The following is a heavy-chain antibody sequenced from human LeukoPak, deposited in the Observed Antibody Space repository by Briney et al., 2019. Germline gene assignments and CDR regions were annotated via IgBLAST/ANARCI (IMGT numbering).Heavy chain of an antibody. D-gene: IGHD2-2*01. V-gene: IGHV3-21*01. J-gene: IGHJ6*02. CDR3: ARSDQIKYGMDV. CDR1: GFTFSSYS. Sequence: PGGSLRLSCAASGFTFSSYSMNWVRQAPGKGLEWVSSISSSSSSYIYYADSVKGRFIISRDNAKNSLYLQMNSLRAEDTAVYYCARSDQIKYGMDVWGQGTTVTVSS. CDR2: ISSSSSSYI.